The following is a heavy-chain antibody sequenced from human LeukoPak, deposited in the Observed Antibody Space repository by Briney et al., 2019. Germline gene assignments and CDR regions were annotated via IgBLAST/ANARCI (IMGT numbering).Heavy chain of an antibody. J-gene: IGHJ4*02. Sequence: GGSLRLSCAASGFTFSSYSMNWVRQAPGKGLEWVSYISSSSSTIYYADSVKGRFTISRDNAKNSLYLQMNSLRDEDTAVYYCARDLPPGSSGWYLGYWGQGTLVTVSS. CDR3: ARDLPPGSSGWYLGY. CDR1: GFTFSSYS. D-gene: IGHD6-19*01. CDR2: ISSSSSTI. V-gene: IGHV3-48*02.